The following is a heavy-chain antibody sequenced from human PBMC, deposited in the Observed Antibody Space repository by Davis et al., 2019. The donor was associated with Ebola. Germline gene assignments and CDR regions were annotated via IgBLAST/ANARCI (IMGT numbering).Heavy chain of an antibody. CDR2: IYYSGST. CDR3: ARGGQLVPFDY. V-gene: IGHV4-39*07. J-gene: IGHJ4*02. CDR1: GGSISSSSYY. Sequence: MPSETLSLTCTVSGGSISSSSYYWGWLRQPPGKGLEWIGSIYYSGSTYYNPSLKSRVTISVDKSKNQFSLKLSSVTAADTAVYYCARGGQLVPFDYWGQGTLVTVSS. D-gene: IGHD6-6*01.